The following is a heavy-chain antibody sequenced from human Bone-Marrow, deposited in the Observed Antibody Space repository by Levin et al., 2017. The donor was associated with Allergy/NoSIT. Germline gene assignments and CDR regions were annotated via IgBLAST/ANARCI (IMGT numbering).Heavy chain of an antibody. CDR2: VYYSGST. CDR1: GGSMRNYY. Sequence: PSETLSLTCTVSGGSMRNYYWTWIRQSPEKGLEWIGYVYYSGSTSYNPSLEGRVTISIDKSRTQFSLKLYSVTAADTALYFCARARDSYGYLPLDYWGQGTLAIVST. D-gene: IGHD5-18*01. CDR3: ARARDSYGYLPLDY. V-gene: IGHV4-59*13. J-gene: IGHJ4*02.